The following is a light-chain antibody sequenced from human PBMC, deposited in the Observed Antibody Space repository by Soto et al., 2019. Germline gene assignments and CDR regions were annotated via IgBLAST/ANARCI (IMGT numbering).Light chain of an antibody. V-gene: IGKV3-20*01. J-gene: IGKJ2*01. CDR1: QSITSNF. Sequence: EIVLTQSPGTLSLSPGERATLSCRASQSITSNFLAWYQQKPGQAPRLLIYGASTRAAGAPDRFSASGSGTDFTLTITRLEPEDFAVYYCQQYGRSPLMYTFGQGTKLGVK. CDR2: GAS. CDR3: QQYGRSPLMYT.